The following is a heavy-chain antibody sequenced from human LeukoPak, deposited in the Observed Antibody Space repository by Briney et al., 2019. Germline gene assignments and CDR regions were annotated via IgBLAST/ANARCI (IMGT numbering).Heavy chain of an antibody. D-gene: IGHD3-10*01. CDR1: GFTVSSNY. J-gene: IGHJ5*02. Sequence: GGSLRLSCAASGFTVSSNYMSWVRQAPGKGLEWVSVIYSGGSTYYADSVKGRFTISRDNSKNTLYLQMNSLRAEDTAVYYCARGRPTYYYGSGSYGDWFDPWGRGTLVTVSS. CDR2: IYSGGST. CDR3: ARGRPTYYYGSGSYGDWFDP. V-gene: IGHV3-66*01.